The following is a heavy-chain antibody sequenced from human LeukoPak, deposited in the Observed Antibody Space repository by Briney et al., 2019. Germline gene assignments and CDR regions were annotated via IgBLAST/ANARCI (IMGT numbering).Heavy chain of an antibody. J-gene: IGHJ3*02. CDR1: GFTFSSYG. V-gene: IGHV3-30*18. CDR3: AKELGDSSGWYVGLDAFDI. D-gene: IGHD6-13*01. CDR2: ISYDGSNK. Sequence: GGSLRLSCAASGFTFSSYGMHWVRQAPGKGLEWVAVISYDGSNKYYADSVKGRFTISRDNSKNTLYLQMNSLRAEDTAVYYCAKELGDSSGWYVGLDAFDIWGQGTMVTVSS.